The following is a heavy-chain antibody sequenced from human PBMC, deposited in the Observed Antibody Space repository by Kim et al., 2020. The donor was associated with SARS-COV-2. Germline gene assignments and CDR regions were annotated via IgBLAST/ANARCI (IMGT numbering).Heavy chain of an antibody. Sequence: GGSLRLSCAASGFTFSSYAMHWVRQAPGKGLEWVAVISYDGSNKYYADSVKGRFTISRDNSKNTLYLQMNSLRAEDTAVYYCARGLFFYCSSTSCYGDIPLNYWGQGTLVTVSS. V-gene: IGHV3-30*04. CDR2: ISYDGSNK. D-gene: IGHD2-2*01. CDR3: ARGLFFYCSSTSCYGDIPLNY. J-gene: IGHJ4*02. CDR1: GFTFSSYA.